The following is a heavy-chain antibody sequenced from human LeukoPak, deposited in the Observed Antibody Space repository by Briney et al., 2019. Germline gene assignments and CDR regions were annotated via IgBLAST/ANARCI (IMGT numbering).Heavy chain of an antibody. V-gene: IGHV3-30*04. Sequence: GGSLRLSCEASGFTFTDYAMHWVRQAPGKGLEWVAVISHDGRYKYSADSVRGRFIISRDTSSNTLSLQMDSLTTEDTAVYYCVRDWIGISIPIQRIVAYFQHWGQGTLVTVSS. D-gene: IGHD2-21*01. CDR3: VRDWIGISIPIQRIVAYFQH. CDR1: GFTFTDYA. CDR2: ISHDGRYK. J-gene: IGHJ1*01.